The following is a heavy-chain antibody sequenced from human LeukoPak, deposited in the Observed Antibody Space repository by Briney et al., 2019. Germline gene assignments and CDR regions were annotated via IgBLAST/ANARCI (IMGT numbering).Heavy chain of an antibody. V-gene: IGHV3-7*05. CDR3: ARVAGSSGYYRFDP. CDR2: IKQDGSEK. D-gene: IGHD3-22*01. J-gene: IGHJ5*02. Sequence: SGGSLRLSCAASGFTFSSYWMSWVRQAPGKGREWVANIKQDGSEKYYVDSVKGRFTISRDNAKNSLYLQMNSLRAEDTAVYYCARVAGSSGYYRFDPWGQGTLVTVSS. CDR1: GFTFSSYW.